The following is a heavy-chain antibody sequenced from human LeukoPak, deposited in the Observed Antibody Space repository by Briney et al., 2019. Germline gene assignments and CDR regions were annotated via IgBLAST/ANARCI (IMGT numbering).Heavy chain of an antibody. V-gene: IGHV3-66*01. CDR1: GFTFSSYG. CDR2: IYSGGYT. J-gene: IGHJ4*02. CDR3: ARDRGSGLDY. D-gene: IGHD3-10*01. Sequence: SGGSLRLSCAASGFTFSSYGMSWVRQAPGKGLEWVSVIYSGGYTYYADSVKGRFTISRDNSKNTLYLQMNSLRAEDTAVYYCARDRGSGLDYWGQGTLVTVSS.